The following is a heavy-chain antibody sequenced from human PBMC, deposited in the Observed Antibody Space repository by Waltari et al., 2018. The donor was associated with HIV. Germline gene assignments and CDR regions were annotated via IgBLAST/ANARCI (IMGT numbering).Heavy chain of an antibody. Sequence: QVQLQESGPGLVKPSQTLSLTCTVSGDSISSDSSSWSWIRQPAGKGLEWIGRIYTSGSANYNPSLKSRVTISIDTSKNQFSLKLSSVTAADTAVYYCAYASGSSNAFDIWGQGTMVTVSS. V-gene: IGHV4-61*02. CDR1: GDSISSDSSS. CDR2: IYTSGSA. J-gene: IGHJ3*02. CDR3: AYASGSSNAFDI. D-gene: IGHD3-10*01.